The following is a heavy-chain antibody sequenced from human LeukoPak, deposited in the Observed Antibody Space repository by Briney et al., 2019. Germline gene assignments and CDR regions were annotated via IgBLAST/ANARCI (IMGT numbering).Heavy chain of an antibody. CDR2: INPNSDGI. V-gene: IGHV1-2*07. Sequence: ASVKVSCKASGYTFTDHYMHWVRQAPGQGLEWMGWINPNSDGINNYAHKFQGRVTMTRDTSISTAYMELSGLTSDDTAVYFCARGRSYYDNIDYHETGFDYWGQGNLVTVSS. J-gene: IGHJ4*02. D-gene: IGHD3-22*01. CDR1: GYTFTDHY. CDR3: ARGRSYYDNIDYHETGFDY.